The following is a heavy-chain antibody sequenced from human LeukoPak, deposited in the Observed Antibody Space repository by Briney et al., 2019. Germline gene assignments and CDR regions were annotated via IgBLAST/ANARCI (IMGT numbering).Heavy chain of an antibody. CDR1: GYTFTGYY. D-gene: IGHD6-6*01. J-gene: IGHJ6*03. CDR3: ARGPLGSSSSGYYYYMDV. CDR2: FNPNSGGT. V-gene: IGHV1-2*02. Sequence: GASVKVSCKASGYTFTGYYMHWVRQAPGQGLEWMGWFNPNSGGTNYAQKFQGRVTMTRDTSISTAYMEVSRLRPDDTAVYYCARGPLGSSSSGYYYYMDVWGKGTTVTVSS.